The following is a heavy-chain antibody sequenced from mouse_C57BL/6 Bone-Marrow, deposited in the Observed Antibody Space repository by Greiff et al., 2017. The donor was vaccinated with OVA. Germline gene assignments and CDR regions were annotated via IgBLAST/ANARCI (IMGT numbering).Heavy chain of an antibody. V-gene: IGHV1-81*01. J-gene: IGHJ1*03. CDR3: ARGYGPWYFDV. CDR2: IYPRSGNT. D-gene: IGHD1-1*02. CDR1: GYTFTSYG. Sequence: VKLMESGAELARPGASVKLSCKASGYTFTSYGISWVKQRTGQGLEWIGEIYPRSGNTYYNEKFKGKATLTADKSSSTAYMELRSLTSEDSAVYFCARGYGPWYFDVWGTGTTVTVSS.